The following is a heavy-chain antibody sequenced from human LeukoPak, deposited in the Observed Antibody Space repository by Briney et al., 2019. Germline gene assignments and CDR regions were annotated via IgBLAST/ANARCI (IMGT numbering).Heavy chain of an antibody. CDR2: ISYDGSNK. CDR3: ARDLEADYGDYVYRIDLNKIFDY. D-gene: IGHD4-17*01. V-gene: IGHV3-30-3*01. J-gene: IGHJ4*02. Sequence: GGSLRLSCAASGFTFSSYAMHWVRQAPGKGLEWVAVISYDGSNKYYVDSVKGRFTISRDNSKNTLYLQMNSLRAEDTAVYYCARDLEADYGDYVYRIDLNKIFDYWGQGTLVTVSS. CDR1: GFTFSSYA.